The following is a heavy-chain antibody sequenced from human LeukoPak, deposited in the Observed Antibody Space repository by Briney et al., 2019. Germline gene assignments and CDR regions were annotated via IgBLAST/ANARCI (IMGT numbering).Heavy chain of an antibody. CDR2: IRSKANSYAT. CDR3: TRRAGGSSWYRDYYYGMDV. Sequence: GGSLRLSCAASGFTFSGSAMHWVRQASGKGLEWVGRIRSKANSYATAYAASVKGRFTISRDDSKNTAYLQMDSLKTEDTAVYYCTRRAGGSSWYRDYYYGMDVWGQGTTVTVSS. CDR1: GFTFSGSA. V-gene: IGHV3-73*01. J-gene: IGHJ6*02. D-gene: IGHD6-13*01.